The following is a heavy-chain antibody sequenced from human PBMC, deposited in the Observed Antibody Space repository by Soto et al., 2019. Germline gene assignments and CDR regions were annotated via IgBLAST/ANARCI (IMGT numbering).Heavy chain of an antibody. J-gene: IGHJ5*02. CDR2: INSDGGTT. CDR1: GFTFSSYW. D-gene: IGHD1-26*01. CDR3: ARVATGSYNWFDP. Sequence: GSLRLSCAASGFTFSSYWMHWVRQAPGKGLVWVSRINSDGGTTTYADSVKGRFTISRDNAKNTLFLQMNSLRAEDTAVYFCARVATGSYNWFDPWGQGTQVTVSS. V-gene: IGHV3-74*01.